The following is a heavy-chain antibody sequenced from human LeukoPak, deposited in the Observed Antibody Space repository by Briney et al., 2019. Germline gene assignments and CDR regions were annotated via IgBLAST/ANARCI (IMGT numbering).Heavy chain of an antibody. D-gene: IGHD1-26*01. J-gene: IGHJ4*02. CDR2: IYSDNT. V-gene: IGHV3-53*01. CDR3: TRDMQGSRLYLVGSQND. Sequence: GGSLRLSCTVSGFTVSSNSMSWVRQAPGKGLEWVSFIYSDNTHYSDSVKGRFTISRDNSKNTLYLQMNSLRAEDSALYYCTRDMQGSRLYLVGSQNDWGQGTLVTVSS. CDR1: GFTVSSNS.